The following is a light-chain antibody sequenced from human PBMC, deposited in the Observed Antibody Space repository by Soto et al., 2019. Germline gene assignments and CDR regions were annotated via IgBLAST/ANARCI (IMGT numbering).Light chain of an antibody. CDR1: QSISSW. V-gene: IGKV1-5*02. CDR2: HAS. CDR3: QQYNSYS. Sequence: IQMTQSPSTLSASVGDRVTIICRASQSISSWLAWYQQKPGTAPKVLIYHASNLQSGVPSRFSGSGSGTEFTLTISSLQPDDFATYYCQQYNSYSFGQGTKVDI. J-gene: IGKJ1*01.